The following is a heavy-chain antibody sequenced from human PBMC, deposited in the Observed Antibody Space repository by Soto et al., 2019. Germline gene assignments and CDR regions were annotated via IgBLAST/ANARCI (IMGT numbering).Heavy chain of an antibody. CDR1: GGSIISGY. CDR3: AGLRGYAGSPIDY. Sequence: QVQLQESGPGLVKPSETLSLTCTVSGGSIISGYWSWIRQPPGKGLEWSGYISYSGNTNYNPALKSRVTMSVDTPKNQFSLRLSSVTTADTAVYYCAGLRGYAGSPIDYWGQGTLVTVSS. D-gene: IGHD2-15*01. V-gene: IGHV4-59*01. CDR2: ISYSGNT. J-gene: IGHJ4*02.